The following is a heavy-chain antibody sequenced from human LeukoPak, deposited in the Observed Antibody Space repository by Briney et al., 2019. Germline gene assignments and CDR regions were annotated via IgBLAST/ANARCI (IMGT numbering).Heavy chain of an antibody. Sequence: GASVKVSCKASGYTFTSYYMHWVRQAPGQGLEWMGIINPSGGGTSYAQKFQGRVTMTRDTSTSTVYMELSSLRSEDTAVYYCAREPPSPYYYDSSGYIDYWGQGTLVTVSS. CDR2: INPSGGGT. V-gene: IGHV1-46*01. J-gene: IGHJ4*02. CDR1: GYTFTSYY. D-gene: IGHD3-22*01. CDR3: AREPPSPYYYDSSGYIDY.